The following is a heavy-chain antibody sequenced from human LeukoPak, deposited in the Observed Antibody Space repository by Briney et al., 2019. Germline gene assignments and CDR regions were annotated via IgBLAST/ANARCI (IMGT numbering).Heavy chain of an antibody. D-gene: IGHD3-22*01. CDR1: GGSISSYY. J-gene: IGHJ4*02. V-gene: IGHV4-59*01. CDR2: IYYSGST. CDR3: ARAGLDYYDSTVDY. Sequence: SETLSITCTVSGGSISSYYWSWIRQPPGKGLEWIGYIYYSGSTNYNPSLKSRVTISVDTSKNQFSLKLSSVTAADTAVYYCARAGLDYYDSTVDYWGQGTLVTVSS.